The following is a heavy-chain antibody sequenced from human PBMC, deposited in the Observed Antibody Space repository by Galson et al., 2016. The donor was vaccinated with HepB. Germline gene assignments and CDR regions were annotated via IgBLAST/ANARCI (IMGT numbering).Heavy chain of an antibody. CDR3: ARVRSGYSGYANPYYYGMDV. V-gene: IGHV6-1*01. CDR2: TYYRSKWYN. Sequence: CAISGDSVSSHSATWNWIRQSPSRGLGWLGRTYYRSKWYNDYALSVKSRITIHPDTSKNQFSLQLNSVTPEDTAVYYCARVRSGYSGYANPYYYGMDVWGQGTTVTVSS. D-gene: IGHD5-12*01. J-gene: IGHJ6*02. CDR1: GDSVSSHSAT.